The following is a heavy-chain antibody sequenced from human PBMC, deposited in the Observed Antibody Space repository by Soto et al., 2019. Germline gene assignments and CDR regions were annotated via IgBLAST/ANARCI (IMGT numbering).Heavy chain of an antibody. D-gene: IGHD3-3*01. V-gene: IGHV4-59*01. Sequence: QVQLQESGPGLVKPSETLSLTCTVSGGSIGNNFWSWIRQPPGKGLEWIGYIYYSGNTNYNPSLKGRVTISVDTSKNHFSLTLSSVTAADTAVYYCARGHYDLSSGSRYDWFDPWGHGTLVTVSS. CDR3: ARGHYDLSSGSRYDWFDP. CDR2: IYYSGNT. CDR1: GGSIGNNF. J-gene: IGHJ5*02.